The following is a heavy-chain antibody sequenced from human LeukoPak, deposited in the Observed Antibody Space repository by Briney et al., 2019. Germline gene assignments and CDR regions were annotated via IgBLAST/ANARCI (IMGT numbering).Heavy chain of an antibody. Sequence: GGSLRLSCAASGFTFSSYWMSWVRQAPGKGLEWVANIKQDGSEKYYVYSVKGRFTISRDNAKNSLYLQMNSLRAEDTAVYYCARGYSSGWSTYFDYWGQGTLVTVSS. V-gene: IGHV3-7*01. D-gene: IGHD6-19*01. CDR3: ARGYSSGWSTYFDY. J-gene: IGHJ4*02. CDR1: GFTFSSYW. CDR2: IKQDGSEK.